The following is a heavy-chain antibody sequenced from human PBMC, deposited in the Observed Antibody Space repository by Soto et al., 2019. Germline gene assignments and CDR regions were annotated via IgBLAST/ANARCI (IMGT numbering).Heavy chain of an antibody. Sequence: GGSLRLSCAASGFTFSNYAMNWVRQAPGKGLEWVSSIGSTGTYIYYADSVKGRFTISRDNAKSSLYLQMNSLRVEDTAVYYCARDLSSTSWANWGQGTLVTVSS. CDR2: IGSTGTYI. D-gene: IGHD3-16*02. V-gene: IGHV3-21*01. CDR1: GFTFSNYA. CDR3: ARDLSSTSWAN. J-gene: IGHJ4*02.